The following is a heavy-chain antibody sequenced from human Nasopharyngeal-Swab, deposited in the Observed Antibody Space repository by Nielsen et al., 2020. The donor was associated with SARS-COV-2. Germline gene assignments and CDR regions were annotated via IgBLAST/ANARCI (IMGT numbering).Heavy chain of an antibody. J-gene: IGHJ6*02. Sequence: GGSLRLSCAASGFTFSDYYMSWIRQAPGKGLEWVSYISSSGSTIYYADSVKGRFTISRDNAKNSLYLQMNSLRAEDTAVYYCARNQVDTNYYGMDVWGQGTTVTVSS. CDR1: GFTFSDYY. CDR3: ARNQVDTNYYGMDV. D-gene: IGHD3-22*01. V-gene: IGHV3-11*04. CDR2: ISSSGSTI.